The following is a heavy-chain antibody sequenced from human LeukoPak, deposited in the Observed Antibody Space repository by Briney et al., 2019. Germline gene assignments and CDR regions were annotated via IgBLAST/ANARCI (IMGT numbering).Heavy chain of an antibody. V-gene: IGHV4-61*08. Sequence: SQTLSLTCTVSGGSISSGGYYWSWIRQPPGKGLEWIGYIYYSGSTNYNPSLKRRVTISVDTSKNQFSLKLSSVTAADTAVYYCARSPNILTGYMFDYWGQGTLVTVSS. CDR3: ARSPNILTGYMFDY. CDR1: GGSISSGGYY. CDR2: IYYSGST. J-gene: IGHJ4*02. D-gene: IGHD3-9*01.